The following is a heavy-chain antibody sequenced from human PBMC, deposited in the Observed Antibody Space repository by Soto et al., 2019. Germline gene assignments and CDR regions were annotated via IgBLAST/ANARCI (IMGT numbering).Heavy chain of an antibody. CDR1: GGSFSGYY. V-gene: IGHV4-34*01. Sequence: QVQLQQWGAGLLKPSETLSLTCAVYGGSFSGYYWSWIRQPPGKGLEWIGEINHSGSTNYNPSLKSRVXISXDXFKNQFSLKLSSVTAADTAVYYCARLVPAAINWFDPWGQGTLVTVSS. J-gene: IGHJ5*02. CDR3: ARLVPAAINWFDP. D-gene: IGHD2-2*02. CDR2: INHSGST.